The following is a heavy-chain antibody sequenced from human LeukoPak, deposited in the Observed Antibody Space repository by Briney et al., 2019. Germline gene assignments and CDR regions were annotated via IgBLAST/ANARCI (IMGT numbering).Heavy chain of an antibody. CDR2: IYYSGST. CDR1: GGSISSSSYY. CDR3: ARAYDSSGYSQYYFDY. D-gene: IGHD3-22*01. V-gene: IGHV4-39*07. Sequence: SKTLSLTCTVSGGSISSSSYYWGWIRQPPGTGLEWIGSIYYSGSTYYNPSLKSRVTISVDTSKNQFSLKLSSVTAADMAVYYCARAYDSSGYSQYYFDYWGQGTLVTVSS. J-gene: IGHJ4*02.